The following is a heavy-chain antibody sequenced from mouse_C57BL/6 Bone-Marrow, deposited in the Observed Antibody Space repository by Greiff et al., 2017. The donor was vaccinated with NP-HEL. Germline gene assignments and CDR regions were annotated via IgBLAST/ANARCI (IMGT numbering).Heavy chain of an antibody. D-gene: IGHD1-1*01. J-gene: IGHJ2*01. V-gene: IGHV5-6*01. CDR1: GFTFSSYG. Sequence: EVQVVESGGDLVKPGGSLKLSCAASGFTFSSYGMSWVRQTPDKRLEWVATISSGGSYTYYPDSVKGRFTISRDNAKNTLYLQMSSLKSEDTAMYYCARPYYYGHYFDYWGQGTTLTVSS. CDR3: ARPYYYGHYFDY. CDR2: ISSGGSYT.